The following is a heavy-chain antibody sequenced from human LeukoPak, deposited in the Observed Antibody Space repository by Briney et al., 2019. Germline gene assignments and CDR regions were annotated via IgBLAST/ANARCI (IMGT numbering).Heavy chain of an antibody. D-gene: IGHD3-22*01. CDR3: ARDTYYYDSSGSYYFDY. V-gene: IGHV3-23*01. J-gene: IGHJ4*02. CDR1: GFTFSSYA. CDR2: ISGSGGST. Sequence: PGGSLRLSCAASGFTFSSYAMSWVRQAPGKGLEWVSAISGSGGSTYYADSAKGRFTISRDNSKNTLYLQMNSLRAEDTAVYYCARDTYYYDSSGSYYFDYWGQGTLVTVSS.